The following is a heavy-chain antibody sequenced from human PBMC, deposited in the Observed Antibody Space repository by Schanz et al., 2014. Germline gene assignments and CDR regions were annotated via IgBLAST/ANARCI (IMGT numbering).Heavy chain of an antibody. CDR3: ARDHPHRGVTGYYNDV. V-gene: IGHV3-48*02. J-gene: IGHJ6*02. D-gene: IGHD3-9*01. CDR1: GFTFFTYN. CDR2: ISSSSTTM. Sequence: EVYLVESGGGLVQPGGSLRLSCAASGFTFFTYNMNWVRQAPGRGLEWVSYISSSSTTMYYADSVKGRFTTSRDNAKSSLYLQMNSLRDEDTAVYYCARDHPHRGVTGYYNDVWGQGTTVTVSS.